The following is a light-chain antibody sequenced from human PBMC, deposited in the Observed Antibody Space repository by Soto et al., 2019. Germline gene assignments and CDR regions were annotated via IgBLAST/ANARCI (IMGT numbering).Light chain of an antibody. V-gene: IGKV3D-15*01. J-gene: IGKJ4*01. CDR1: QSVRDN. CDR3: QQYNKWPLT. CDR2: GAS. Sequence: EIVMTQSPATLSVSPGERATLSCRASQSVRDNLAWYQQKPGQAPRLLIYGASTRATGIPARISGSGSGTEFTLTISSLQSEDFAVYYCQQYNKWPLTFGGGTKVDI.